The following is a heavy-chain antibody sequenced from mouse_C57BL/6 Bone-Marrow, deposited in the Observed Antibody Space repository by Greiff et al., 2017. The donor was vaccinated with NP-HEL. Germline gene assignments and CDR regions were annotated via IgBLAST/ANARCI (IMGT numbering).Heavy chain of an antibody. D-gene: IGHD2-4*01. V-gene: IGHV5-15*01. CDR1: GFTFSDYG. CDR2: ISNLAYSI. CDR3: ARLDYGLDY. J-gene: IGHJ2*01. Sequence: EVMLVESGGGLVQPGGSLKLSCAASGFTFSDYGMAWVRQAPRKGPEWVAFISNLAYSIYYADTVTGRFTISRENAQNTLYLEMSRLRAEDTAMYYCARLDYGLDYWGQGTTLTVSP.